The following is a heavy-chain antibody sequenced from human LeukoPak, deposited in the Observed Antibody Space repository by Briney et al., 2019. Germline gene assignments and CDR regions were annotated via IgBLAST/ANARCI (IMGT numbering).Heavy chain of an antibody. V-gene: IGHV4-59*08. J-gene: IGHJ4*02. CDR1: GASISSYY. D-gene: IGHD4-17*01. Sequence: SETLSLTCTVSGASISSYYWSWIRQPPGKGLEWIGYIYYSGSTNYNPSLKSRVTISVDTSKNQFSLKLSSVTAADTAVYYCARAGYGDYKLDYWGQGTLVTVSS. CDR2: IYYSGST. CDR3: ARAGYGDYKLDY.